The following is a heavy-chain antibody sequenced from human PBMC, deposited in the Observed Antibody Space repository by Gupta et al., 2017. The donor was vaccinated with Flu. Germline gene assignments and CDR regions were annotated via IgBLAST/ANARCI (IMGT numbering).Heavy chain of an antibody. D-gene: IGHD1-1*01. J-gene: IGHJ4*02. CDR2: INPNSGGT. CDR3: ARGAPIYVEMATIFGGGERQTNDY. Sequence: QVQLVQSGAEVKKPGASVKVSCKASGYTFTGYYMHWVRQAPGQGLEWMGWINPNSGGTNYAQKFQGRVTMTRDTSISTAYMELSRLRSDDTAVYYCARGAPIYVEMATIFGGGERQTNDYWGQGTLVTVSS. CDR1: GYTFTGYY. V-gene: IGHV1-2*02.